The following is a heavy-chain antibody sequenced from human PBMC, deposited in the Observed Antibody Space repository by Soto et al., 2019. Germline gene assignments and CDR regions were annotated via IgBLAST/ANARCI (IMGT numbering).Heavy chain of an antibody. Sequence: GGSLRLSCAASGFVFSDFQLNWVRQAPGRGLEWLASITGTSAFLFYADSIKGRFTISRDNPKNFLFLQMDSLGPEDTAAYYCARDNLAVQGAFDHWGQGAMVTVYS. V-gene: IGHV3-21*01. CDR1: GFVFSDFQ. J-gene: IGHJ4*02. CDR3: ARDNLAVQGAFDH. D-gene: IGHD3-10*02. CDR2: ITGTSAFL.